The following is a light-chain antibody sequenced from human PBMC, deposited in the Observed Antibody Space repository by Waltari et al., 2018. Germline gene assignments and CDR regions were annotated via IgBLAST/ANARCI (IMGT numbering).Light chain of an antibody. CDR3: SSYAGSNVV. J-gene: IGLJ1*01. V-gene: IGLV2-8*01. CDR1: SSDVVDYDY. CDR2: EVN. Sequence: QSVLTQPPSASGSPGQSVTISCTGTSSDVVDYDYVSWYRHHPGKAPQLLIYEVNKGPSGVPVRFSGSKSGNTASLTVSGLLPEDECDYYCSSYAGSNVVFGTGTKVTVL.